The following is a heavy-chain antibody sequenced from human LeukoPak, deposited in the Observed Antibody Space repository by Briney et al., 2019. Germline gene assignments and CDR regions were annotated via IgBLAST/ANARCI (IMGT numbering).Heavy chain of an antibody. CDR1: GYTFIAYY. V-gene: IGHV1-2*02. CDR2: INPNSGDT. D-gene: IGHD3-22*01. CDR3: ARDFSYDSSGFEAFDI. Sequence: ASVKVSCKPSGYTFIAYYIHLVRQAPGQGLEWMGWINPNSGDTNYAQKFQDRVTMTWDTSVSTAYMELSSLTSDDTAVYYCARDFSYDSSGFEAFDIWGQGTMVTVSS. J-gene: IGHJ3*02.